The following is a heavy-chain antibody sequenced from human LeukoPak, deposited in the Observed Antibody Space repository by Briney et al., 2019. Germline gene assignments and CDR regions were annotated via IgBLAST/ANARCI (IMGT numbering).Heavy chain of an antibody. CDR2: VSANSGNT. CDR3: ARYRWYAFDL. D-gene: IGHD6-13*01. Sequence: GASVKVSCKASGYTFTINGISWVRQAPGQGLEWLGWVSANSGNTIYAERFQGRVSMARNTSTGTAYMDLTSLRYDDTAVYYCARYRWYAFDLWGQGTLLTVSS. V-gene: IGHV1-18*01. CDR1: GYTFTING. J-gene: IGHJ4*02.